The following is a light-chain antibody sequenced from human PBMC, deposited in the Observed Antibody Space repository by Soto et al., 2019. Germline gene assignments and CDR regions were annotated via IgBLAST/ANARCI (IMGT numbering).Light chain of an antibody. J-gene: IGKJ1*01. Sequence: EIVMTQSPATLSVSPGERATLSCRASQSVSSNLAWYQQKPGQAPRLLIYGASTRATGLPARFSGSGSGTEFTLTISSLQSEDFAVYYCQQYNNWPETFGQGTKVDIK. CDR1: QSVSSN. CDR3: QQYNNWPET. V-gene: IGKV3-15*01. CDR2: GAS.